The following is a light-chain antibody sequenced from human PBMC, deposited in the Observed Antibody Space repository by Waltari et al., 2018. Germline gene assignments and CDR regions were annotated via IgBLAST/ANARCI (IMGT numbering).Light chain of an antibody. CDR2: DVS. J-gene: IGLJ3*02. CDR3: SSYTSSRTRV. V-gene: IGLV2-14*01. Sequence: QSALTQAASVTGSPGQSITISCTGTRSNVGGYNYVPWYQQYPGKAPKLMIYDVSNRPSGVSNRFSGSKSGNTASLTISGLQAEDEADYYCSSYTSSRTRVFGGGTKLTVL. CDR1: RSNVGGYNY.